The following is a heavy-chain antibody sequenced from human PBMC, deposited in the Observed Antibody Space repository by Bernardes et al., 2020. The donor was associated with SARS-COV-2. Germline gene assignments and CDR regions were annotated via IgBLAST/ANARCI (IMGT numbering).Heavy chain of an antibody. Sequence: GSLRLSCVASGFNFGFHGMHWVRQAPGKGLEWVANIWSDSSNRYYADSVKGRFTISRDNSKTTLYMQMNNLRDEDTAVYYCARSHRDSTRYAYFYDNWGQGTLVIGSS. D-gene: IGHD3-16*02. V-gene: IGHV3-33*01. J-gene: IGHJ4*02. CDR1: GFNFGFHG. CDR3: ARSHRDSTRYAYFYDN. CDR2: IWSDSSNR.